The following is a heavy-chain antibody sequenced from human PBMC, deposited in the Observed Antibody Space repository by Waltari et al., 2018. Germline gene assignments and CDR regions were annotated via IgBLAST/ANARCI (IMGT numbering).Heavy chain of an antibody. V-gene: IGHV1-69-2*01. D-gene: IGHD3-10*01. CDR2: VDPEDGET. Sequence: EIQLVQSGAEVKKPGAPVTISCKASGYTLTDYYIHWVQQAPGKGLEWMGRVDPEDGETIYAEKFQGRVTITADTSTDTAYMELSSLRSEDTAVYYCATVRQGFGELLRWGQGTLVTVSS. J-gene: IGHJ4*02. CDR1: GYTLTDYY. CDR3: ATVRQGFGELLR.